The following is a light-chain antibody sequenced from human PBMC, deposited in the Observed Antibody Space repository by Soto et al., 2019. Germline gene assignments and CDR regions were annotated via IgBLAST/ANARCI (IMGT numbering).Light chain of an antibody. J-gene: IGKJ1*01. V-gene: IGKV3-15*01. CDR2: GAS. CDR3: QQYNNWPPRGT. CDR1: QSVSSN. Sequence: EIVMTQSPATLSVSPGERATLSCRASQSVSSNLAWYQQIPGQAPRLLIYGASTRANGIPARFSGSGSGTDFTLTISSLQSEDFAVYYCQQYNNWPPRGTFGQGTKVEIK.